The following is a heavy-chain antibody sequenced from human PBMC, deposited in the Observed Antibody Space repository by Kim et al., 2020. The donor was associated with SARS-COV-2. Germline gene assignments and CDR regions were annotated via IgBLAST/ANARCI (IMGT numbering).Heavy chain of an antibody. CDR2: ISYDGSNK. J-gene: IGHJ6*02. CDR1: GFTFSSYA. Sequence: GGSLRLSCAVSGFTFSSYAMHWVRQAPGKGLEWVAVISYDGSNKYYADSVKGRFTISRDNSKNTLYLQMNSLRAEDTALYYCARDRNYYDSSGYYYPRYYYYYGMDVWGQGTTVTVSS. CDR3: ARDRNYYDSSGYYYPRYYYYYGMDV. V-gene: IGHV3-30-3*01. D-gene: IGHD3-22*01.